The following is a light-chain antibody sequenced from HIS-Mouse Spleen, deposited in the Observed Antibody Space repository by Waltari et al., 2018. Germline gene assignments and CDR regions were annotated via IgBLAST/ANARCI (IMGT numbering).Light chain of an antibody. J-gene: IGLJ3*02. Sequence: SSELTQDPAVSVALGQTVRITCQGDSLRSYYASWYQQKPGPAPVLVIYGKNNRPSGIPDRFSGSSSGNTASLTITGAQAEDEADYYCNSRDSSGNHSWVFGGGTKLTVL. CDR2: GKN. CDR3: NSRDSSGNHSWV. V-gene: IGLV3-19*01. CDR1: SLRSYY.